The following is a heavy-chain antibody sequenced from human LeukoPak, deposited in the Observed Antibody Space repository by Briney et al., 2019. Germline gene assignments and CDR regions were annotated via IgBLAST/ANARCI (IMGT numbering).Heavy chain of an antibody. D-gene: IGHD3-22*01. J-gene: IGHJ4*02. CDR2: LKEDGSRQ. CDR1: GFSVSIYW. CDR3: ARDLSSGDGY. Sequence: GGSLRLSCAASGFSVSIYWMSWVRQAPGKGLEWVAALKEDGSRQYYVDSVTGRFTISRDNAKNSLYLRMSSLRVEDTAVYYCARDLSSGDGYWGQGTVVTVS. V-gene: IGHV3-7*03.